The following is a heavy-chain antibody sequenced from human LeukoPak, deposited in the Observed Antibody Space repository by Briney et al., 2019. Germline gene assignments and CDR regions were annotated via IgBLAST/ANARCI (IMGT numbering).Heavy chain of an antibody. J-gene: IGHJ3*02. CDR3: AKDLFVPPSTSVDAFDI. V-gene: IGHV3-30*18. Sequence: GGSLRLSCAASGFTFSSYGMHWVRQASGKGLEWVAVISYDGSNKYYADSVKGRFTISRDNSKNTLYLQMNSLRAEDTAVYYCAKDLFVPPSTSVDAFDIWGQGTMVTVSS. CDR2: ISYDGSNK. D-gene: IGHD6-6*01. CDR1: GFTFSSYG.